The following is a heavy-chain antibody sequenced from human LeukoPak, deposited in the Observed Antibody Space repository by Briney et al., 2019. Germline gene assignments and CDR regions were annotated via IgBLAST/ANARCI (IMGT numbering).Heavy chain of an antibody. J-gene: IGHJ4*02. Sequence: SGGSLRLSCAASGFTFSSYAMHWVRQAPGKGLEYVSAISSNGGSTYHANSVKGRFTISRDNSKNTLYLQMGSLRAEDMAVYHCAREGLTFGNDYSNYVSNGFDYWGQGTLVTVSS. CDR3: AREGLTFGNDYSNYVSNGFDY. CDR1: GFTFSSYA. V-gene: IGHV3-64*01. CDR2: ISSNGGST. D-gene: IGHD4-11*01.